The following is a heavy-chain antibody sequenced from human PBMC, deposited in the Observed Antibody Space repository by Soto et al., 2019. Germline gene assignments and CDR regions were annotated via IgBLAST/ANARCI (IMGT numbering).Heavy chain of an antibody. CDR3: TTNRWYDILTGYYPQYYFDY. V-gene: IGHV3-15*07. Sequence: SVSNASMNWVRQAPGKGLEWVGRIKSKTDGGTTDYAAPVKGRFTISRDDSKNTLYLQMNSLKTEDTAVYYCTTNRWYDILTGYYPQYYFDYWGQGTLVTVSS. J-gene: IGHJ4*02. D-gene: IGHD3-9*01. CDR2: IKSKTDGGTT. CDR1: SVSNAS.